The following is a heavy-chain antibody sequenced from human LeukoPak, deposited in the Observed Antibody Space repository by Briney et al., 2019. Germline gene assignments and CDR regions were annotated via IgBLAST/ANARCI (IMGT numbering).Heavy chain of an antibody. D-gene: IGHD3-16*01. CDR3: ARGVEEVTFGAFDI. CDR1: GFTVSGNY. J-gene: IGHJ3*02. V-gene: IGHV3-66*01. Sequence: PGGSLRLSCAISGFTVSGNYMNWVRQAPGKGLEWVSVIYSGGSTDYPDSVKGRFTISRDNSKNTVYLQMNSLRAEDTAVYYCARGVEEVTFGAFDIWGQGTMVTVSS. CDR2: IYSGGST.